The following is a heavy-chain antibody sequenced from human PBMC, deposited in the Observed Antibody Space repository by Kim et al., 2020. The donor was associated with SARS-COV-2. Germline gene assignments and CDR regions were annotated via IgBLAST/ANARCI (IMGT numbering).Heavy chain of an antibody. J-gene: IGHJ4*02. CDR1: GLSLSRYY. V-gene: IGHV3-72*01. CDR2: SRNRVDGYMI. CDR3: ATEGPDPAPDFDC. Sequence: GGSLRLSCTGSGLSLSRYYVNWVRQAPGKGLEWLGRSRNRVDGYMIDYAATVKGRFTISRNESKNSLHLQMISLKNEDTAVYYCATEGPDPAPDFDCWGQGTLVIVSS.